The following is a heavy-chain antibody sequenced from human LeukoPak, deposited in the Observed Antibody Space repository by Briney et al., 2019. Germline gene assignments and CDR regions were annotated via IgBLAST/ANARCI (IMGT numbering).Heavy chain of an antibody. J-gene: IGHJ4*02. D-gene: IGHD3-3*01. V-gene: IGHV3-30*18. CDR3: AKDFTFAYYDFWSGYYPDY. CDR1: GVTFSNYG. CDR2: ISYDGSNK. Sequence: GGSLRLSCAASGVTFSNYGMHWVRQAPGKGLEWVAVISYDGSNKYYADSVKGRFTISRDNSKNMLYLQMNSLRAGDTAVYYCAKDFTFAYYDFWSGYYPDYWGQGTLVTVSS.